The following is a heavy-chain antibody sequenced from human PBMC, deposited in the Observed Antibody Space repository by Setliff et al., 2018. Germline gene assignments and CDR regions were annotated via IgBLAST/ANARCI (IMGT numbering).Heavy chain of an antibody. CDR3: ARGYYDSYARYYVVGDY. J-gene: IGHJ4*02. CDR2: INAGNGNT. Sequence: ASVKVSCKASGYSFAKYALHWVRQAPGQRLEWMGWINAGNGNTKCSQNFQGRVTITRDTSASTAYVELSSLRSEDTAVYYCARGYYDSYARYYVVGDYWGQGTPVTVS. V-gene: IGHV1-3*01. CDR1: GYSFAKYA. D-gene: IGHD3-22*01.